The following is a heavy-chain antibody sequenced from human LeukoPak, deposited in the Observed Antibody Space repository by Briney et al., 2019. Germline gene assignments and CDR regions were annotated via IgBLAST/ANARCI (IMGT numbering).Heavy chain of an antibody. CDR1: GFAFSSCA. D-gene: IGHD2-2*01. V-gene: IGHV3-9*01. CDR3: AKDFRYCSSTSCYVSVAFDI. Sequence: GGSLRLSCAASGFAFSSCAMHWVRQAPGKGLEWVSGISWNSGSIGYADSVKGRFTISRDNAKNSLYLQMNSLRAEDTALYYCAKDFRYCSSTSCYVSVAFDIWGQGTMVTVSS. CDR2: ISWNSGSI. J-gene: IGHJ3*02.